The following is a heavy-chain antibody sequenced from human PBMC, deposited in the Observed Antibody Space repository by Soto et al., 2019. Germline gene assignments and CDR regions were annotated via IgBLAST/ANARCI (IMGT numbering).Heavy chain of an antibody. Sequence: PGEPLRLSCAASVFIFSSCTMSWVRQAPGKGLEWVSAISGSGGSTYYADSVKGRFTISRDNSKNTLYLQMNSLRAEDTAVYYCAKDLDDYGDYELSYWGQGTLVTVSS. J-gene: IGHJ4*02. CDR1: VFIFSSCT. CDR3: AKDLDDYGDYELSY. V-gene: IGHV3-23*01. CDR2: ISGSGGST. D-gene: IGHD4-17*01.